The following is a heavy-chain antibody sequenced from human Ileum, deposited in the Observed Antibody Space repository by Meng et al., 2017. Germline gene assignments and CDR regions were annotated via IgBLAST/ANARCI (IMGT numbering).Heavy chain of an antibody. J-gene: IGHJ5*02. V-gene: IGHV2-5*02. CDR1: GFSLNTVGVG. CDR3: VHRLVAAQHWFDP. CDR2: IYWDDEY. Sequence: QITLKESGRTLVELTETLTMTCTFSGFSLNTVGVGVGWIRQPPGKALEWLALIYWDDEYRYSPSLRSRLTITKDTSRNQVVLRMTNVAPVDAGTYYCVHRLVAAQHWFDPWGQGTLVTVSS. D-gene: IGHD6-6*01.